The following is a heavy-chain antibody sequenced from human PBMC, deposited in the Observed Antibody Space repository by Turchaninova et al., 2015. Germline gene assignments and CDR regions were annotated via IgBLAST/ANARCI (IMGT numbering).Heavy chain of an antibody. CDR2: INHRGKS. D-gene: IGHD4-17*01. CDR1: GGSFSGYY. Sequence: QEQLQQWGAGLLKPSETLSLTCAVYGGSFSGYYWSWIRQPPGKGLEWFGEINHRGKSKYNTFINGRATRSGDRYKNQFSLRWNAVTAADPAGYYCARGRGDYASGGYYMDVWGKGTPVSVSS. V-gene: IGHV4-34*01. J-gene: IGHJ6*03. CDR3: ARGRGDYASGGYYMDV.